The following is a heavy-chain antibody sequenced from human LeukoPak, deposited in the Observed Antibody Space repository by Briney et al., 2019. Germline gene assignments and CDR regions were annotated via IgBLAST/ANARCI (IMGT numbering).Heavy chain of an antibody. Sequence: ASVKVSCKASGYTFTSYGISWVRQAPGQGLEWMGWISAYNGNTNYAQKLQGRVTMTTDTSTSTAYMELRSLRSDATAVYYCARGVLRFLEWPGSAFDIWGQGTMVTVSS. V-gene: IGHV1-18*01. J-gene: IGHJ3*02. CDR2: ISAYNGNT. D-gene: IGHD3-3*01. CDR3: ARGVLRFLEWPGSAFDI. CDR1: GYTFTSYG.